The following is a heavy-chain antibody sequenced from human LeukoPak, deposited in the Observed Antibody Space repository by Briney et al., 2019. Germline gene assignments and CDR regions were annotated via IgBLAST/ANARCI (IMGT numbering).Heavy chain of an antibody. CDR2: IRYDGSNK. CDR1: GFTFSSYG. CDR3: TKDHRWFGELLKVYYMDV. Sequence: GGSLRLSCAASGFTFSSYGMHWVRQAPGKGLEWVAFIRYDGSNKYYADSVKGRFTISRDNSKNTLYLQMNSLRAEDTAVYYCTKDHRWFGELLKVYYMDVWGKGTTVTISS. V-gene: IGHV3-30*02. J-gene: IGHJ6*03. D-gene: IGHD3-10*01.